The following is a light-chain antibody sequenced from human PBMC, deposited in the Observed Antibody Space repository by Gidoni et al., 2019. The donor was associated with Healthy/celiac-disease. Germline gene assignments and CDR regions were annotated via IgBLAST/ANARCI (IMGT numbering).Light chain of an antibody. Sequence: EIVLTQSPGTLSLSPAERATLTCRATQSVSSSYLAWYQQKPGQAPSLLIYGASSRATGIPDRFSGSGSVTDFTLTISRLEPEDFAVFYCHQYGSSPTWTFGQGTKVEIK. CDR1: QSVSSSY. V-gene: IGKV3-20*01. CDR2: GAS. J-gene: IGKJ1*01. CDR3: HQYGSSPTWT.